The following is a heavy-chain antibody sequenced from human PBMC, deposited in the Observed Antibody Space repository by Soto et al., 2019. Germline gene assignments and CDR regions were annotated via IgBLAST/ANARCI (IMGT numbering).Heavy chain of an antibody. CDR3: ARSVFP. V-gene: IGHV4-31*03. J-gene: IGHJ5*02. CDR1: GGSISSGGYY. CDR2: IYYSGST. Sequence: QVQLQESGPGLVKPSQTLSLTCTVSGGSISSGGYYWTWIRQHPGKGLEWIGYIYYSGSTYYNPAPXSXRTISVDASKNQFSLKLSSVTAADTAVYYCARSVFPWGQGTLVTVSS.